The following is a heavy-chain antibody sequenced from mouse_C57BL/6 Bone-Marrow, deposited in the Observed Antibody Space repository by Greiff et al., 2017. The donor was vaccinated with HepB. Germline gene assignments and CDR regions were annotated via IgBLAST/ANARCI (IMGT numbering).Heavy chain of an antibody. CDR3: ARKGPRGTTVVGDYFDY. V-gene: IGHV2-9-1*01. D-gene: IGHD1-1*01. CDR1: GFSLTSYA. J-gene: IGHJ2*01. Sequence: VKLMESGPGLVAPSQSLSITCTVSGFSLTSYAISWVRQPPGKGLEWLGVIWTGGGTNYNSALKSRLSISKDNSKSQVFLKMNSLQTDDTARYYCARKGPRGTTVVGDYFDYWGQGTTLTVSS. CDR2: IWTGGGT.